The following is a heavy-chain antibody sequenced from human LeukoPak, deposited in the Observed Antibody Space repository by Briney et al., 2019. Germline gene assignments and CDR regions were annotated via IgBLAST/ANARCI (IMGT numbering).Heavy chain of an antibody. CDR3: ARDPSGISVDY. D-gene: IGHD1-14*01. Sequence: RASVKVSCKASGYTFTGYYMHWVRQSPGQGLEWMGWINPNSGGTNYAQKFQGRVTMTRDTSISTAYMELSRLRSDDTAVYYCARDPSGISVDYWGQGTLVTVSS. J-gene: IGHJ4*02. V-gene: IGHV1-2*02. CDR1: GYTFTGYY. CDR2: INPNSGGT.